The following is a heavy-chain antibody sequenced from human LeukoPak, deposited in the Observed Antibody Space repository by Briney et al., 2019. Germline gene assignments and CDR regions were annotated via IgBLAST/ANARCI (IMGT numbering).Heavy chain of an antibody. CDR3: ATSPGV. CDR2: ISYDETYN. CDR1: GFTLSRDA. D-gene: IGHD1-14*01. V-gene: IGHV3-30*14. J-gene: IGHJ4*02. Sequence: PGRSLRLSCAASGFTLSRDAIHWVRQAPGKGLQWVADISYDETYNYYADSVKGRFTISRDDSKNTLYLQMNSLRAEDTAVYYCATSPGVWGQGTLVAVSS.